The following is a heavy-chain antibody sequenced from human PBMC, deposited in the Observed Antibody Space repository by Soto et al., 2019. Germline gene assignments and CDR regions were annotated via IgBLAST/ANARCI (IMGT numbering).Heavy chain of an antibody. D-gene: IGHD6-19*01. CDR2: IRSSSGTI. Sequence: EVQLVESGGGLVQPGGSLRLSCAASGFTFSSYSMNWVRQAPGKGLEWVSYIRSSSGTIYYADSVKGRFTISRDNAKNSLYLQMNSLRAEDTAVYYCVRDVRAAVAGGWFDPWGQGTLVTVSS. J-gene: IGHJ5*02. CDR1: GFTFSSYS. V-gene: IGHV3-48*01. CDR3: VRDVRAAVAGGWFDP.